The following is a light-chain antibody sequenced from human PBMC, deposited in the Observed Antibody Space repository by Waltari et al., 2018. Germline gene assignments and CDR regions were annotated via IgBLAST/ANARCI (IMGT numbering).Light chain of an antibody. J-gene: IGKJ2*01. CDR1: QGIRKD. CDR2: AAS. CDR3: QKYDSAPHT. V-gene: IGKV1-27*01. Sequence: DIQMTQSPSSLSASVGDRVTITCRASQGIRKDLAWYQQKPGKVPKLLIYAASTLQSGVPSRFSGSGSGTDFTLTISSLQPEDFATYYCQKYDSAPHTFGQGTKLEIK.